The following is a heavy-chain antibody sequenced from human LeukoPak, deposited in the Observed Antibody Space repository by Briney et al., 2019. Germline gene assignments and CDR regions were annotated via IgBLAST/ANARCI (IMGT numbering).Heavy chain of an antibody. CDR1: GFTFSSYA. CDR3: AKGGLRFLEWLLLGHFDY. CDR2: ISGSGGST. D-gene: IGHD3-3*01. V-gene: IGHV3-23*01. Sequence: GGSLRLPCAASGFTFSSYAMSWVRQAPGKGLEWVSAISGSGGSTYYADSVKGRFTISRDNSKNTLYLQMNSLRAEDTAVYYCAKGGLRFLEWLLLGHFDYWGQGTLVTVSS. J-gene: IGHJ4*02.